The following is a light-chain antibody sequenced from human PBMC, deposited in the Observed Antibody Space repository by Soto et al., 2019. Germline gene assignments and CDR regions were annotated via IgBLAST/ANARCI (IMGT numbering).Light chain of an antibody. CDR3: QVWESSSDHYV. CDR2: DDN. J-gene: IGLJ1*01. V-gene: IGLV3-21*02. CDR1: DIASKS. Sequence: SYELTQPPSVSVAPGQTARISCGGNDIASKSVHWSQQKPGQAPVLVVYDDNDRPSGIPERLSGSNSGDAATLTISRVEAGDEADYYCQVWESSSDHYVFGSGTKVTVL.